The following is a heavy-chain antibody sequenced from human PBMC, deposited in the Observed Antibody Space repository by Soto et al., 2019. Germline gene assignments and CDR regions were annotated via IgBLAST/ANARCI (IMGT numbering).Heavy chain of an antibody. CDR1: GYTFTASG. D-gene: IGHD4-17*01. J-gene: IGHJ4*02. Sequence: GASVKVSCKASGYTFTASGISWVRQAPGQGLEWMGWTSIYNGHTEYSPKFLGRVVMTTDTSADTAYLELRSLRPDDAALYYCARWDDYGASDQCHFDHWGQGTLVTVSS. CDR3: ARWDDYGASDQCHFDH. CDR2: TSIYNGHT. V-gene: IGHV1-18*01.